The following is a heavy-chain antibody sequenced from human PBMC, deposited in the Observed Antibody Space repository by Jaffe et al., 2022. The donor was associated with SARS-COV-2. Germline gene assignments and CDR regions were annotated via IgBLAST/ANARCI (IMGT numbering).Heavy chain of an antibody. D-gene: IGHD6-13*01. CDR3: ARELGQQLVKTISKPLISYYYYGMDV. J-gene: IGHJ6*02. CDR2: IWYDGSNK. V-gene: IGHV3-33*01. Sequence: QVQLVESGGGVVQPGRSLRLSCAASGFTFSSYGMHWVRQAPGKGLEWVAVIWYDGSNKYYADSVKGRFTISRDNSKNTLYLQMNSLRAEDTAVYYCARELGQQLVKTISKPLISYYYYGMDVWGQGTTVTVSS. CDR1: GFTFSSYG.